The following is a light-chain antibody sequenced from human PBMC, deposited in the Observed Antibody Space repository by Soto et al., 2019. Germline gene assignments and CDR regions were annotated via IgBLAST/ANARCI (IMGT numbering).Light chain of an antibody. J-gene: IGKJ1*01. Sequence: EIVLTQSPGTLSLSPGERATLSCRASQSVSSTYLAWYQQKPGQAPRLLIYGASSRATGIPDRFSGSGSGTDFTLTISRLEPEAFAGYYCQQYGNSPRTFGQGTKVEIK. CDR1: QSVSSTY. V-gene: IGKV3-20*01. CDR2: GAS. CDR3: QQYGNSPRT.